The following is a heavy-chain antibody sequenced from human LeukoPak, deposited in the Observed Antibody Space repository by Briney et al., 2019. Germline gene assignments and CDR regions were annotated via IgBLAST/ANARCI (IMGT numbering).Heavy chain of an antibody. CDR2: IYYSGST. CDR1: GGSISSYY. Sequence: SVTLSLTCTVSGGSISSYYWSWIRQPPGKGLEWIGYIYYSGSTNYNPSLKSRVTISVDTSKNQFSLKLSSVTAADTAVYYCARLGATTELDYWGQGTLVTVSS. CDR3: ARLGATTELDY. J-gene: IGHJ4*02. D-gene: IGHD1-14*01. V-gene: IGHV4-59*08.